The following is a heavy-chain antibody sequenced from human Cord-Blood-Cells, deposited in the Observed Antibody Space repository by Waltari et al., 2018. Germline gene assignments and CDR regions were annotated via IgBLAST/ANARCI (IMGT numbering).Heavy chain of an antibody. D-gene: IGHD6-13*01. V-gene: IGHV1-2*04. Sequence: QVQLVQSGAEVKKPGASVKVSCKASGYTFTGYYMTWVRQAPGQGLEWMGWINPNSGGTNYAQKFQGWVTMTRDTSISTAYMELSRLRSDDTAVYYCARSGYSNSWYTYYYGMDVWGQGTTVTVSS. CDR2: INPNSGGT. J-gene: IGHJ6*02. CDR3: ARSGYSNSWYTYYYGMDV. CDR1: GYTFTGYY.